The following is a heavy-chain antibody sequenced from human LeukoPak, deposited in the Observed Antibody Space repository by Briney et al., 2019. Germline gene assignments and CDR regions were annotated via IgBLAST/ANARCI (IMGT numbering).Heavy chain of an antibody. D-gene: IGHD2-2*01. Sequence: GGSLRLSCAASGFTFSSYSMNWVRQAPGKGLEWVSSISSSSSYIYYADSVKGRFTISRDNAKNSLYLQMNSLRAEDTAVYYCARDLRGYCSSTSCFKDYWGQGTLVTVSS. J-gene: IGHJ4*02. CDR3: ARDLRGYCSSTSCFKDY. CDR1: GFTFSSYS. V-gene: IGHV3-21*01. CDR2: ISSSSSYI.